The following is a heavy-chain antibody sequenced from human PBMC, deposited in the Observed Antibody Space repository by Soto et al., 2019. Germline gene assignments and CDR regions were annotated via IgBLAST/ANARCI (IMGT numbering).Heavy chain of an antibody. CDR1: GYTFTGYY. CDR2: INPNNGGF. V-gene: IGHV1-2*02. CDR3: ATGGHSSGWYFDY. J-gene: IGHJ4*02. Sequence: GASVKVSCKASGYTFTGYYVHWLRQAPGQGLEWMGWINPNNGGFNYAQKFQGRVTMTEDTSTDTAYMELSSLRSEDTAVYYCATGGHSSGWYFDYWGQGTLVTVSS. D-gene: IGHD6-19*01.